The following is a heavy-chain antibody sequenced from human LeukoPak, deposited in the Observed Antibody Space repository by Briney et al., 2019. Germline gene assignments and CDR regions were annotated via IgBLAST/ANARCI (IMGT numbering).Heavy chain of an antibody. Sequence: GGSLRLSCAASGFTFSNAWMSWVRQAPRKGLEWVGRIKSKSDGWTTDYAEPVKGRFTISRDDSKNTLYLQMNSLKTEDTAVYYRTTVGRYFDWLSLIDYWGQGTLVTVSS. D-gene: IGHD3-9*01. CDR3: TTVGRYFDWLSLIDY. J-gene: IGHJ4*02. V-gene: IGHV3-15*01. CDR2: IKSKSDGWTT. CDR1: GFTFSNAW.